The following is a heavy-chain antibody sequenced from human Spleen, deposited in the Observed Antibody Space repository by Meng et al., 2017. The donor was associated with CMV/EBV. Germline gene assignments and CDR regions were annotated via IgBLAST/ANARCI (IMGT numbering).Heavy chain of an antibody. Sequence: GGSLRLSCAASGFTFKNQAMHWVRQAPGKGLDWVAVISDDESRAFYADSVRGRFTISRDNSKNTLFLQMNSLRAEDTAVYYCARDGYIVVVPAAIRYYYYYGMDVWGQGTTVTVSS. CDR1: GFTFKNQA. CDR3: ARDGYIVVVPAAIRYYYYYGMDV. D-gene: IGHD2-2*01. J-gene: IGHJ6*02. V-gene: IGHV3-30*04. CDR2: ISDDESRA.